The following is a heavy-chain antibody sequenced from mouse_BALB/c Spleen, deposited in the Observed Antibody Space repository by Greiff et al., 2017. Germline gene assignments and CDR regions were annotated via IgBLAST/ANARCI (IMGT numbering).Heavy chain of an antibody. J-gene: IGHJ4*01. CDR1: GFSLTSYG. D-gene: IGHD4-1*01. V-gene: IGHV2-2*02. CDR3: AIKLDYYAMDY. CDR2: IWSGGST. Sequence: VHLVESGPGLVQPSQSLSITCTVSGFSLTSYGVHWVRQSPGKGLEWLGVIWSGGSTDYNAAFISRLSISKDNSKSQVFFKMNSLQANDTAIYYCAIKLDYYAMDYWGQGTSVTVSS.